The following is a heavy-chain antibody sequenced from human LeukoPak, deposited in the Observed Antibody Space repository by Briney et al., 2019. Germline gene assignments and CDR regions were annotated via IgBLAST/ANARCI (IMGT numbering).Heavy chain of an antibody. V-gene: IGHV4-39*01. CDR1: GGSFSSSDYY. D-gene: IGHD6-13*01. J-gene: IGHJ4*02. CDR3: AKKRVASGSSLYRSIGY. CDR2: IYYSGST. Sequence: SETLSLTCTVSGGSFSSSDYYWGWIRQPPEKELEWIGSIYYSGSTYYNPSLKSRVTISVDTSKNQFSLKLSSVTAADTAVYYCAKKRVASGSSLYRSIGYWGQGALVTVSS.